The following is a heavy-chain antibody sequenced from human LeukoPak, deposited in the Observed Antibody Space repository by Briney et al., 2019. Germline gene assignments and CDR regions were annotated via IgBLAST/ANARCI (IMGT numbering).Heavy chain of an antibody. Sequence: GGSLRLSCAASGFTFSSYWMHWVRQAPGKGLVWVSRINSDGSSTSYADSVKGRFTISRDNAKNSLYLQMNSLRAEDTAVYYCAKDGGLWVSAHWGDSWGRGTLVTVSS. D-gene: IGHD7-27*01. CDR3: AKDGGLWVSAHWGDS. CDR1: GFTFSSYW. V-gene: IGHV3-74*01. J-gene: IGHJ4*02. CDR2: INSDGSST.